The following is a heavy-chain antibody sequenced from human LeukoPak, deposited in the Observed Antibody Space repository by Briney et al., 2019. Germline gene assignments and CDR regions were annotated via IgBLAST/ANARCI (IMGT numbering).Heavy chain of an antibody. CDR1: GFTLSSYW. J-gene: IGHJ4*02. D-gene: IGHD1-26*01. CDR2: VNSDSDGSST. Sequence: GGSLRLSCAASGFTLSSYWMHWVRQAPGKGLVWVSRVNSDSDGSSTTYADSVKGRFTISRDNAKNTLYLQMNSLRAEDTAVYYCARGGPSGNYFDFWGQGTLATVSS. CDR3: ARGGPSGNYFDF. V-gene: IGHV3-74*01.